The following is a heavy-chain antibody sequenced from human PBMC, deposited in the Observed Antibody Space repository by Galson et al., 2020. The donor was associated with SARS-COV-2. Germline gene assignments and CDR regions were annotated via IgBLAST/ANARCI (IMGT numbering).Heavy chain of an antibody. CDR3: ARDEDGYNDF. D-gene: IGHD5-12*01. CDR2: IKQDGTDR. CDR1: GLRFSSNW. J-gene: IGHJ4*02. Sequence: PGGSLRLSCAHSGLRFSSNWMSWVRKAPGTGLHWVANIKQDGTDRYYVDSVKGRFTISSDYAQNSVYLQMNNLRADDTAVYYCARDEDGYNDFWGQGTLVAVSS. V-gene: IGHV3-7*01.